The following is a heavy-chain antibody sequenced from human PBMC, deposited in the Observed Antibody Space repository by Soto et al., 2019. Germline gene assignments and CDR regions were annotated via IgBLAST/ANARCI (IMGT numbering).Heavy chain of an antibody. CDR1: GGSISSSNW. J-gene: IGHJ5*02. CDR2: IYHSGST. Sequence: PSETLSLTCAGSGGSISSSNWWSWVRQPPGKGLEWIGEIYHSGSTNYNPSLKSRVTISVDKSKNQFSLKLSSVTAADTAVYYCARSTVSPNWFDPWGQGTLVTVSS. D-gene: IGHD4-4*01. V-gene: IGHV4-4*02. CDR3: ARSTVSPNWFDP.